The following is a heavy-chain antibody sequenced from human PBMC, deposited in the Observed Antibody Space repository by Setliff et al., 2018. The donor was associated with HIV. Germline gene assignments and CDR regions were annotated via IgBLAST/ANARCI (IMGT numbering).Heavy chain of an antibody. Sequence: ASVKVSCKASGYTFTTYGISWVRQAPGQGLEWMGWISAYNGNTNYAQKFQGRDTMTTDTSTSTAYMDLRSLRSDDTAVYYCARLGLFFAAFNIWGQGTMVTVSS. CDR3: ARLGLFFAAFNI. J-gene: IGHJ3*02. V-gene: IGHV1-18*01. CDR2: ISAYNGNT. D-gene: IGHD3-22*01. CDR1: GYTFTTYG.